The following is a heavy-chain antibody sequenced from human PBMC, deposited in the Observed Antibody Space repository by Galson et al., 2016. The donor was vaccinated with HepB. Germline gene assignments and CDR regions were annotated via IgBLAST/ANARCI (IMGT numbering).Heavy chain of an antibody. J-gene: IGHJ6*02. D-gene: IGHD3-16*01. V-gene: IGHV1-18*04. Sequence: SVKVSCKASGYTFTSYGISWVRQAPGQGLEWMGWISGYNGDTIYAQRLQGRVTMTTDTSTSTAYMELGSLRSDDTAVYYCAKTTYCDVGCCDNSYGLDVWGQGTTVTVS. CDR2: ISGYNGDT. CDR3: AKTTYCDVGCCDNSYGLDV. CDR1: GYTFTSYG.